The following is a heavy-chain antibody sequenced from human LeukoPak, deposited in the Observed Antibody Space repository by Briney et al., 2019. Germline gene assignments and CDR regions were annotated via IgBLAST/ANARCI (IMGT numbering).Heavy chain of an antibody. CDR3: ASRPTQTGARNYFDY. J-gene: IGHJ4*02. V-gene: IGHV4-4*02. Sequence: SGTLSLTCAVSGGSISSSNWWSWVRQPPGKGLEWIGEIYHSGSTNYNPSLKSRVTISVDKSKNQFSLKLSSVTAADTAVYYCASRPTQTGARNYFDYWGQGTLVTVSS. CDR2: IYHSGST. D-gene: IGHD1-26*01. CDR1: GGSISSSNW.